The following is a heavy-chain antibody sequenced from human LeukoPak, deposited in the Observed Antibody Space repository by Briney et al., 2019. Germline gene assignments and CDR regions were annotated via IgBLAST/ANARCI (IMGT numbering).Heavy chain of an antibody. Sequence: GGSLSLSCAASGFTVSSNYMSWVRQAPGKGLEWVSVIYSGGSTYYADSVKGRFTISRDNSKNTLYLQMNSLRAEDTAVYYCATHDYGGKPDFDYWGQGTLVTVFS. CDR3: ATHDYGGKPDFDY. V-gene: IGHV3-66*01. J-gene: IGHJ4*02. CDR2: IYSGGST. CDR1: GFTVSSNY. D-gene: IGHD4-23*01.